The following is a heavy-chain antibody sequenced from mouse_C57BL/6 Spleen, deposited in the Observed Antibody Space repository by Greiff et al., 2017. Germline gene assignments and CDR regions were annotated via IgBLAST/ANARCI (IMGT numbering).Heavy chain of an antibody. CDR3: AIGTTVVASDY. Sequence: VQLQQPGAELVRPGSSVKLSCKASGYTFTSYWMDWVKQRPGQGLEWIGNIYPSDSETHYNQKFKDKATLTVDKSSSTAYMQLSSLTSEDSAVYYCAIGTTVVASDYWGQGTTLTVSS. D-gene: IGHD1-1*01. J-gene: IGHJ2*01. V-gene: IGHV1-61*01. CDR1: GYTFTSYW. CDR2: IYPSDSET.